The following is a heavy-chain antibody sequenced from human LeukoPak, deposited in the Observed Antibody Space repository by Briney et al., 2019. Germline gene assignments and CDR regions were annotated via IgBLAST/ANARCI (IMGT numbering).Heavy chain of an antibody. CDR3: ATVHQGSGSYCFDY. D-gene: IGHD3-10*01. CDR1: GYTLTELS. J-gene: IGHJ4*02. V-gene: IGHV1-24*01. Sequence: ASVKVSCEVSGYTLTELSMHWVRQAPGKGLEWRGGFYPEDGETIYAQKFQGRVTMTEDTSTDTAYMELSSLRSEDTAVYYCATVHQGSGSYCFDYWGQGTLVTVSS. CDR2: FYPEDGET.